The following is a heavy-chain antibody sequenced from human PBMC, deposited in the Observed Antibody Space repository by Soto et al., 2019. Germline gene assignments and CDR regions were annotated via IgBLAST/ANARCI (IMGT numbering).Heavy chain of an antibody. CDR1: GYTFTSYD. J-gene: IGHJ6*03. D-gene: IGHD3-9*01. CDR2: MNPNSGNT. V-gene: IGHV1-8*01. Sequence: ASVKVSCKASGYTFTSYDINWVRQATGQGLEWMGWMNPNSGNTGYAQKFQGRVTMTRNTSISTAYMELGSLRSEDTAVYYCARGDSYDILTGYYLHYLAVWGKGTTVTACS. CDR3: ARGDSYDILTGYYLHYLAV.